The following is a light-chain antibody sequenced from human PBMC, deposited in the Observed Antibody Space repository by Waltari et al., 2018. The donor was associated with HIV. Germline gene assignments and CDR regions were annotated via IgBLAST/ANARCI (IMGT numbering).Light chain of an antibody. J-gene: IGLJ2*01. CDR3: AAWDDSLNAVV. CDR2: SNN. V-gene: IGLV1-44*01. CDR1: SPNSGSNT. Sequence: QSVLTPPPSASGTPGQRVTIPCSGRSPNSGSNTVNWYQQPPGTAPKLLIYSNNQRPSGVPDRFSGSKSGTSASLAISGLQSEDEADYYCAAWDDSLNAVVFGGGTKLTVL.